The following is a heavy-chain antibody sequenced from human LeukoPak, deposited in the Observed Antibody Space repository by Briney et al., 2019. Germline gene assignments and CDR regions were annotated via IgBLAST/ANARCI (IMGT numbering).Heavy chain of an antibody. CDR1: GFTFRSYE. CDR3: ARSELGYYYYYMDV. CDR2: ISSSSSYI. V-gene: IGHV3-21*01. Sequence: PGGSLRLSCAASGFTFRSYEMNWVRQAPGRGLEWVSSISSSSSYIYYADSVKGRFTISRDNAKNSLYLQMNSLRAEDTGVYYCARSELGYYYYYMDVWGKGTTVTVSS. D-gene: IGHD7-27*01. J-gene: IGHJ6*03.